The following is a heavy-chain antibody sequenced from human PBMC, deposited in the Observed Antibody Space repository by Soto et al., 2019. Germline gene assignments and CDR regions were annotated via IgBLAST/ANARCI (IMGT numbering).Heavy chain of an antibody. Sequence: QIPLKESGPTLVKPTQTLTLTCTFSGFSLSTSGVGVGWIRQPPGKALEWLALIYWDDDKRNSPSLKGRLTIAKDTSKMLVVLTTTIMHPVDTATYDCAHRLGGPFDYWRQGTLGTVSA. CDR3: AHRLGGPFDY. D-gene: IGHD6-13*01. V-gene: IGHV2-5*02. CDR2: IYWDDDK. J-gene: IGHJ4*02. CDR1: GFSLSTSGVG.